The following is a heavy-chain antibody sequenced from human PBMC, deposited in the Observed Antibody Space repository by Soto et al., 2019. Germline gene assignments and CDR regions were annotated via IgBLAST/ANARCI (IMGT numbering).Heavy chain of an antibody. CDR1: GFTFSLVS. CDR2: ISSGSSDT. J-gene: IGHJ4*02. V-gene: IGHV3-21*01. CDR3: ARVAY. Sequence: TGGSLRLSCEASGFTFSLVSMNWGRHVPGKGLEWVASISSGSSDTWYADSVKGRFIISRDNAQNSLFLQMNTLRPEDTAMYYCARVAYWGPGTQVTVSS.